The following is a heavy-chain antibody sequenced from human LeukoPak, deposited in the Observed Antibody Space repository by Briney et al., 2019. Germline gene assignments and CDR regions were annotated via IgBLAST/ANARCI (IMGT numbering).Heavy chain of an antibody. D-gene: IGHD6-6*01. CDR3: AKGYSEYTSSRFDY. CDR2: ISGSGGRDST. J-gene: IGHJ4*02. V-gene: IGHV3-23*01. CDR1: GFTFSRIA. Sequence: PGGSLTLSCAASGFTFSRIAMSWVRQAPGKGLEWVSGISGSGGRDSTYYADSVKGRFTISRDKSKNTVYLEMNSLRAEDTAVYYCAKGYSEYTSSRFDYWGQGTLVTVSS.